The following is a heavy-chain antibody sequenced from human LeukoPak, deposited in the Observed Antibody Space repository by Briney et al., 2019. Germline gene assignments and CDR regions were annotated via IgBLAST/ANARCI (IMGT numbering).Heavy chain of an antibody. CDR3: ARDINTYYYGNKEGYFDF. J-gene: IGHJ4*02. CDR2: IKQDGSEK. CDR1: GFSFSSYW. V-gene: IGHV3-7*03. Sequence: GGSLRLSCAASGFSFSSYWMSWVRQAPGKGLEWVANIKQDGSEKYYVDSVKGRFTISRDNAKKSLYLQMNSLRPEDTALYFCARDINTYYYGNKEGYFDFWGQGTLVTVSS. D-gene: IGHD3-10*01.